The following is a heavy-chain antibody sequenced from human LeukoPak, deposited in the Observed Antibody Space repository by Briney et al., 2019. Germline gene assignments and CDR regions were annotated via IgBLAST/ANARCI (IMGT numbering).Heavy chain of an antibody. Sequence: SETLSLTCTVSGGSISSYYWGWIRQPPGKGLEWIGSIYYSGSTYYNPSLKSRVTISVDTSKNQFSLKLSSVTAADTAVYYCARQILPLRRLHLVYYYYGMDVWGQGTTVTVSS. CDR1: GGSISSYY. V-gene: IGHV4-39*01. CDR2: IYYSGST. J-gene: IGHJ6*02. CDR3: ARQILPLRRLHLVYYYYGMDV.